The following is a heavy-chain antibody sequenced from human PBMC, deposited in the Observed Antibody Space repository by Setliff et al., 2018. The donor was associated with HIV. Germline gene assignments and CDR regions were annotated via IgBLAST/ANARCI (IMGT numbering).Heavy chain of an antibody. CDR2: IYYSGNT. D-gene: IGHD6-6*01. J-gene: IGHJ4*02. CDR1: GDSVSRSNYY. V-gene: IGHV4-31*03. Sequence: PSETLSLTCTVSGDSVSRSNYYWAWIRQHPGKGLEWIGYIYYSGNTYYHPSLKSRFTISVDTSKNQFSLRLTSVTAADTARYFCARSSRTSPYWSDYWGQGIPVTVSS. CDR3: ARSSRTSPYWSDY.